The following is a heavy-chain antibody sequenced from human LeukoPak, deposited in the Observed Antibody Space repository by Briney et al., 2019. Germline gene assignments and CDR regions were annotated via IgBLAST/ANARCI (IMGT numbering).Heavy chain of an antibody. Sequence: PGGSLRLSCAASGFTFSNHAMTWVRQAPGEGLEWVSVISGDGSATYYADSVKGRFTISRDNSKNTLYLQMGSLRAGDTAVYYCAKDNSYSGSVYWGQGTLVTVSS. D-gene: IGHD1-26*01. CDR2: ISGDGSAT. CDR3: AKDNSYSGSVY. CDR1: GFTFSNHA. V-gene: IGHV3-23*01. J-gene: IGHJ4*02.